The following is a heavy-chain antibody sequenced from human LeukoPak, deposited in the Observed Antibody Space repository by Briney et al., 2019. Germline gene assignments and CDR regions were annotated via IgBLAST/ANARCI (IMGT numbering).Heavy chain of an antibody. CDR3: AKDRQWLGRYFDY. V-gene: IGHV3-7*03. J-gene: IGHJ4*02. CDR2: IRQDGGEI. Sequence: PGGSLRLSCAASGFTFGSYWMSWVRQAPGKGLEWVANIRQDGGEIYYLDSVKGRFTISRDNAKNSLYLQMNSLTAEDTAVYYCAKDRQWLGRYFDYWGQGTLVTVSS. D-gene: IGHD6-19*01. CDR1: GFTFGSYW.